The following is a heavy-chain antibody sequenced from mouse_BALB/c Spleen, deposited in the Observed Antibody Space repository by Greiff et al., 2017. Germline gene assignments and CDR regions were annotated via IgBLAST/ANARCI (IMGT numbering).Heavy chain of an antibody. CDR3: TRDRYDDSYYYAMDY. V-gene: IGHV5-6-4*01. J-gene: IGHJ4*01. CDR2: ISSGGSYT. CDR1: GFTFSSYT. Sequence: EVKLVESGGGLVKPGGSLKLSCAASGFTFSSYTMSWVRQTPEKRLEWVATISSGGSYTYYPDSVKGRFTIFRDNAKNTLSLQMSRLQSEDTAMYYCTRDRYDDSYYYAMDYWGQGTSVTVSS. D-gene: IGHD2-14*01.